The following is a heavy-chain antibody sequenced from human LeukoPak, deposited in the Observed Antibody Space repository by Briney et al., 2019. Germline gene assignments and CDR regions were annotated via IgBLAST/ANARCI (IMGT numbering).Heavy chain of an antibody. J-gene: IGHJ3*02. Sequence: SVKVSCKASGGTFSSYAISWVRQAPGQGLEWMGGIIPIFGTANYAQKFQGRVTITADESTSTAYMELSSLRSEDTAVYYCASSKQIVGATPDAFDIWGQGTMVTVSS. CDR3: ASSKQIVGATPDAFDI. D-gene: IGHD1-26*01. V-gene: IGHV1-69*13. CDR1: GGTFSSYA. CDR2: IIPIFGTA.